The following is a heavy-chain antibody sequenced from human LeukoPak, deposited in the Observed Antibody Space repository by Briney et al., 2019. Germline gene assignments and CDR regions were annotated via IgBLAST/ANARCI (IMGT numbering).Heavy chain of an antibody. J-gene: IGHJ4*02. CDR2: IKEDGSER. Sequence: GGSLRLSCEGSAFIFSGHWMNWVRQTPGKGLEWVASIKEDGSERQYVDSVKGRFSISRDNTKGSLYLQMNSLRAEDTAVYYCARKHLGYSGYDFVDYWGQGTLVTVSS. CDR1: AFIFSGHW. CDR3: ARKHLGYSGYDFVDY. D-gene: IGHD5-12*01. V-gene: IGHV3-7*01.